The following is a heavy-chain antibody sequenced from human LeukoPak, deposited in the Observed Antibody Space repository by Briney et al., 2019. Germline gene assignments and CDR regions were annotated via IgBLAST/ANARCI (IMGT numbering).Heavy chain of an antibody. J-gene: IGHJ4*02. CDR1: GFTFSTYA. D-gene: IGHD3-3*01. V-gene: IGHV3-30*04. CDR3: AKDLTYYDFWSGYFDY. CDR2: ISYDGRQN. Sequence: PGRSLRLSCAASGFTFSTYAMNWVRQAPGKGLEWVAVISYDGRQNYYADSVKGRFTISRDNSKNTLYLQMNSLRAEDTAVYYCAKDLTYYDFWSGYFDYWGQGTLVTVSS.